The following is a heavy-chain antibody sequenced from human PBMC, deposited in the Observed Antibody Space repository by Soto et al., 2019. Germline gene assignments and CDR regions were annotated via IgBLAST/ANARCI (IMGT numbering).Heavy chain of an antibody. CDR1: GYTFTSYG. Sequence: ASVKVSCKASGYTFTSYGISWVRQAPGQGLEWMGWISAYNGNTNYAQKLQGRVTMTTDTSTSTAYMELRSLRSDDTAVYYCARAYDILTGPSYMDVWGKGTTVTVSS. CDR2: ISAYNGNT. J-gene: IGHJ6*03. D-gene: IGHD3-9*01. CDR3: ARAYDILTGPSYMDV. V-gene: IGHV1-18*01.